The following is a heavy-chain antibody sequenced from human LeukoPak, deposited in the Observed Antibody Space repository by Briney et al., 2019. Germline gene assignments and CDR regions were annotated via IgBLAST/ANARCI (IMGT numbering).Heavy chain of an antibody. CDR3: AKVNSYGPPTYFDY. D-gene: IGHD5-18*01. CDR1: GFTVSSNY. CDR2: IYSCGST. V-gene: IGHV3-66*01. Sequence: GGSLRLSCAASGFTVSSNYMSWVRQAPGKGLEWVSVIYSCGSTYYADSVKGRFTISRDNSKNTLYLQMNSLRAEDTAVYYCAKVNSYGPPTYFDYWGQGTLVTVSS. J-gene: IGHJ4*02.